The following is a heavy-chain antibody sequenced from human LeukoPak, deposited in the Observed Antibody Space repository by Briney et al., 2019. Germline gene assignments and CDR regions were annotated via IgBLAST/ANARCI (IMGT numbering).Heavy chain of an antibody. J-gene: IGHJ6*03. D-gene: IGHD2-21*01. CDR2: VWNDGTEA. V-gene: IGHV3-33*06. CDR1: GFTFNTYG. Sequence: GRSLRLSCVASGFTFNTYGMHWVRQAPGKGLEWVALVWNDGTEAIYADAVKGRFTISRDNSKNTVYLQMNSLGAEDTAVYYCAKGGDERCYYMDVWGKGTPVTVSS. CDR3: AKGGDERCYYMDV.